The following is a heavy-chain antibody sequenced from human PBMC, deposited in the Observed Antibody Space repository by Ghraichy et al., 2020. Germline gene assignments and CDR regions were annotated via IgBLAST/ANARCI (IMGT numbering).Heavy chain of an antibody. Sequence: GGSLRLSCAASGFIFSGYTMNWVRQAPGKGLEWVSSISSTSNFIHYADSLKGRVTISRVNAKNSLYLQLNSLRAEDTAVYYCARDGLSNGLTSAFDIWGLGTMVTVSS. CDR3: ARDGLSNGLTSAFDI. CDR2: ISSTSNFI. V-gene: IGHV3-21*01. D-gene: IGHD3-10*01. CDR1: GFIFSGYT. J-gene: IGHJ3*02.